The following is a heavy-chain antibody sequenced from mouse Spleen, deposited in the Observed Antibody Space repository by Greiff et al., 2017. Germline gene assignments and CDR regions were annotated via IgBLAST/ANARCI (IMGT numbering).Heavy chain of an antibody. CDR1: GYTFTSYW. CDR2: IYPSDSYT. Sequence: QVQLKQPGAELVRPGASVKLSCKASGYTFTSYWINWVKQRPGQGLEWIGNIYPSDSYTNYNQKFKDKATLTVDKSSSTAYMQLSSPTSEDSAVYYCASSYYSNCLDYWGQGTTLTVSS. D-gene: IGHD2-5*01. CDR3: ASSYYSNCLDY. J-gene: IGHJ2*01. V-gene: IGHV1-69*02.